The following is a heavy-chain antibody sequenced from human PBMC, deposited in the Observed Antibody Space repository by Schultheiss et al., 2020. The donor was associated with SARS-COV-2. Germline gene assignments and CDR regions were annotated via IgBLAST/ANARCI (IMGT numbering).Heavy chain of an antibody. CDR2: INHSGST. Sequence: SQTLSLTCAVYGGSFSGYYWSWIRQPPGKGLEWIGEINHSGSTNYNPSLKSRVTISVDTSKNQFSLKLSSVTAADTAVYYCARDSSRTMDIWGKGTTVTVS. D-gene: IGHD6-13*01. CDR1: GGSFSGYY. J-gene: IGHJ6*03. V-gene: IGHV4-34*01. CDR3: ARDSSRTMDI.